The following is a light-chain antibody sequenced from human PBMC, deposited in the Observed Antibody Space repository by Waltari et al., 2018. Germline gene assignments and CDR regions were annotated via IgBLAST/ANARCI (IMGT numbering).Light chain of an antibody. CDR2: DVS. CDR3: SSYTSSSTYV. V-gene: IGLV2-14*01. CDR1: SSDGGGYNY. J-gene: IGLJ1*01. Sequence: ALTQPASVSGSPGQSITIPFTGTSSDGGGYNYVSWYQQHPGKAPKLMIYDVSKRPSGVSNRFSGSKSGNTASLTISGLQAEDEADYYCSSYTSSSTYVFGTGTKVTVL.